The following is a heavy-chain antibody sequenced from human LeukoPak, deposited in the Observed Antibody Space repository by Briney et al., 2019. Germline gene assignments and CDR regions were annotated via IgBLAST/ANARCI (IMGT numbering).Heavy chain of an antibody. V-gene: IGHV3-7*01. CDR1: GFTFSSYW. CDR3: ARPTRSSSPEY. J-gene: IGHJ4*02. D-gene: IGHD6-13*01. Sequence: GGSLRLSCAASGFTFSSYWMSWVRQAPGEGLEWPANINPDGGDKNYVDSVKGRFTISRDNAKNSVYLEINSLRAEDTAVYYCARPTRSSSPEYWGQGTLLTVSS. CDR2: INPDGGDK.